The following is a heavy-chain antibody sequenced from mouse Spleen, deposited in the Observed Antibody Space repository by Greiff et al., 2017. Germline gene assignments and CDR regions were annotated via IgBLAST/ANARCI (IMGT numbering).Heavy chain of an antibody. V-gene: IGHV8-12*01. CDR3: ARLYDGYSDWYFDV. CDR2: IYWDDDK. CDR1: GFSLSTSGMG. D-gene: IGHD2-3*01. Sequence: QVTLKESGPGILQSSQTLSLTCSFSGFSLSTSGMGVSWIRQPSGKGLEWLAHIYWDDDKRYNPSLKSRLTISKDTSRNQVFLKITSVDTADTATYYCARLYDGYSDWYFDVWGAGTTVTVSS. J-gene: IGHJ1*01.